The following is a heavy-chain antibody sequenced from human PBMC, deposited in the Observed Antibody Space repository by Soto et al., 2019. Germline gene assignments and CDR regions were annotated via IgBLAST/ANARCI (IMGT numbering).Heavy chain of an antibody. CDR3: AKSAEGSTRSYFDY. J-gene: IGHJ4*01. D-gene: IGHD1-26*01. CDR1: GFTFGNFA. Sequence: QVQLVESGGGVVQPGRSLTVSCAASGFTFGNFAMHWVRQAPGKGLEWLAVMAYDASNKHYAESVKGRFTISRDNYKSRLFLHMSNLRADDTAVYYCAKSAEGSTRSYFDYWGHGTVVTVSS. CDR2: MAYDASNK. V-gene: IGHV3-30-3*02.